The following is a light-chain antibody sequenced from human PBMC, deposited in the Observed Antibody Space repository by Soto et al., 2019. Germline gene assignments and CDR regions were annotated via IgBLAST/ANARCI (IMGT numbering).Light chain of an antibody. Sequence: QSALTQPASVSGSPGQSITISCTGTSSDVGAYNYVSWYQQYPGKAPKLMIYDVSNRPSGISDRFSGSKSGNTASLIISGLQAEDEADYYCSSYTRSDTRVFGGGTKLTVL. CDR1: SSDVGAYNY. J-gene: IGLJ3*02. CDR2: DVS. CDR3: SSYTRSDTRV. V-gene: IGLV2-14*03.